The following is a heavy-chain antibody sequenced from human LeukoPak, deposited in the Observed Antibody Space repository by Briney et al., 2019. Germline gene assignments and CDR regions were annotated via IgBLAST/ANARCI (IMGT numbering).Heavy chain of an antibody. D-gene: IGHD5-12*01. CDR1: GFTFSSYV. J-gene: IGHJ4*02. CDR3: ARDLSNSGYDAPDDY. Sequence: PGRSLRLSCAASGFTFSSYVMHWVRQAPGKGLEWVAVISYDGSNKYYADSVKGRFTISRDNSKNTLYLQMNSLRAEDTAVYYCARDLSNSGYDAPDDYWGQGTLVTVSS. CDR2: ISYDGSNK. V-gene: IGHV3-30-3*01.